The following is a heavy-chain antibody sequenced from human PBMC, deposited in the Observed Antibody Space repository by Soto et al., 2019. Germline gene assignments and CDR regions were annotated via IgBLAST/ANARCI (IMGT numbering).Heavy chain of an antibody. CDR1: GFTFSSYA. CDR2: ISYDGSNK. D-gene: IGHD1-1*01. CDR3: AREVRGLRFDY. V-gene: IGHV3-30-3*01. J-gene: IGHJ4*02. Sequence: QVQLVESGGGVVQPGRSLRLSCAASGFTFSSYAMHWVRQAPGKGLEWVAVISYDGSNKYYADSVKGRFTISRDNSKNPLYLQMTSLRAEDTAVYYCAREVRGLRFDYWGQGTLVTVSS.